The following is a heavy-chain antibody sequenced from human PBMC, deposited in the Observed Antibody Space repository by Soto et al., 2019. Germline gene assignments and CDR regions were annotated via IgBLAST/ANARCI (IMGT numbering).Heavy chain of an antibody. Sequence: PGGSLRLSCAASGFTFSSYAMHWVRQAPGKGLEWVAVISYDGSNKYYADSVKGRFTISRDNSKNTLYLQMNSLRAEDTAVYYCARDPTVTTSWWGQGTLVTVSS. J-gene: IGHJ4*02. CDR2: ISYDGSNK. V-gene: IGHV3-30-3*01. CDR3: ARDPTVTTSW. D-gene: IGHD4-17*01. CDR1: GFTFSSYA.